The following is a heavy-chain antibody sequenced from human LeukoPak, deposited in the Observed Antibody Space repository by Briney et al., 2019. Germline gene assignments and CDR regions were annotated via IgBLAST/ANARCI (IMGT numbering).Heavy chain of an antibody. V-gene: IGHV3-30*02. CDR2: IRYDGSNK. D-gene: IGHD6-13*01. Sequence: GGSLRLSCAASGFTFSSYGMHWVRQAPGKGLEWVAFIRYDGSNKYYADSVKGRFTISRDNSKNTLYLQMNSLRAEDTAVYYCAKKRKGDSSPQGGYMDVWGKGTTVTVSS. CDR1: GFTFSSYG. J-gene: IGHJ6*03. CDR3: AKKRKGDSSPQGGYMDV.